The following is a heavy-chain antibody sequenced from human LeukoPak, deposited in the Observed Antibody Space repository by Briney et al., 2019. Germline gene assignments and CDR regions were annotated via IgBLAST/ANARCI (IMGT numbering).Heavy chain of an antibody. CDR2: INPSGGST. Sequence: ASVKVSCKASGYTFTSYYMHWVRQARGQGLEWMGIINPSGGSTSYAQKFQGRVTMTRDTSTSTVYMELSSLRSEDTAVYYCATTWLGVWYFDLWGRGTLVTVSS. D-gene: IGHD3-10*01. V-gene: IGHV1-46*01. J-gene: IGHJ2*01. CDR3: ATTWLGVWYFDL. CDR1: GYTFTSYY.